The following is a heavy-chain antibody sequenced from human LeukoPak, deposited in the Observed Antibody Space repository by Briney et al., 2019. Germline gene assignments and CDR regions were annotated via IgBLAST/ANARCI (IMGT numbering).Heavy chain of an antibody. J-gene: IGHJ4*02. V-gene: IGHV3-66*02. D-gene: IGHD3-3*01. CDR2: IYSGGST. Sequence: GGSLRLSCAASGFTFSSYAMSWVRQAPGKGLEWVSVIYSGGSTYYADSAKGRFTISRDNSKNTLYLQMNSLRAEDTAVYYRARDNWGGDGIYYDFWSGYSDYWGQGTLVTVSS. CDR3: ARDNWGGDGIYYDFWSGYSDY. CDR1: GFTFSSYA.